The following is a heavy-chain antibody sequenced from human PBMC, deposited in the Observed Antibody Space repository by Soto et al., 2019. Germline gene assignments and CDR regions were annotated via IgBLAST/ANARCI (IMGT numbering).Heavy chain of an antibody. V-gene: IGHV2-70*01. CDR1: GFSLTTTGVY. J-gene: IGHJ6*04. Sequence: GTTLGNPTETLTLTCTFSGFSLTTTGVYVTLIRQPPGKALEWLALIYWDDTKYYNTSLTTSLTISKDTSKNQVVLTMTNVDLVGTCTYFSPRTRNNERLQHQFYSGTEVWGAATTVSVSS. D-gene: IGHD4-4*01. CDR3: PRTRNNERLQHQFYSGTEV. CDR2: IYWDDTK.